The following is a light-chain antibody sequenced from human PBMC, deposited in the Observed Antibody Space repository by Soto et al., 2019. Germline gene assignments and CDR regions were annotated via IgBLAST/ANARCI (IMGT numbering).Light chain of an antibody. J-gene: IGKJ1*01. CDR1: QDVDKW. CDR2: NSS. V-gene: IGKV1-5*01. Sequence: ILMSQSPSSLSASVGDTVTITCRASQDVDKWLAWYQQKPGKAPKLLIYNSSTLIGGVPSRFSAVGSGTEYILTISGLPPEDVATYYCQKYSSYWTFGQGTMVEIK. CDR3: QKYSSYWT.